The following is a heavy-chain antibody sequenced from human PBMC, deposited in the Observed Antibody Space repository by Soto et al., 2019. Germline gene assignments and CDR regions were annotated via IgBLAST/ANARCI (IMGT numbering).Heavy chain of an antibody. CDR2: ISGSGGST. D-gene: IGHD4-4*01. V-gene: IGHV3-23*01. CDR1: GFTFSSYA. Sequence: GGSLRLSCAASGFTFSSYAMSWVRQAPGKGLEWVSAISGSGGSTYYADSVKGRFTISRDNSKNTLYLQMNSLRAEDTAVYYCAKSLHGRTTPTGLPYYYYYYYMDVWGKGTTVTVSS. J-gene: IGHJ6*03. CDR3: AKSLHGRTTPTGLPYYYYYYYMDV.